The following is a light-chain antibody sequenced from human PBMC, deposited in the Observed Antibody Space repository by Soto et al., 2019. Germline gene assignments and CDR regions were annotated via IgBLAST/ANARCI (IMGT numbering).Light chain of an antibody. CDR1: SSDVGGHNF. CDR3: SSYSSSGTLV. J-gene: IGLJ2*01. Sequence: QSALTQPASVSGSPGQSITISCTGTSSDVGGHNFVSWCQQHPGRAPKLMIYDVRNRPSGVSNRFSGSKSANTASLTISGLQAEDEADYYCSSYSSSGTLVFGGGTKLTVL. CDR2: DVR. V-gene: IGLV2-14*01.